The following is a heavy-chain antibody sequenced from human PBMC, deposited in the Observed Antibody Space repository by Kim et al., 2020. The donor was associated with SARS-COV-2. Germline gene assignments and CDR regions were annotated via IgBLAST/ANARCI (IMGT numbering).Heavy chain of an antibody. V-gene: IGHV3-30*04. CDR2: ISYDGSNK. CDR1: GFTFSSYA. D-gene: IGHD1-26*01. Sequence: GGSLRLFCAASGFTFSSYAMHWVRQAPGKGLEWVAVISYDGSNKYYADSVKGRFTISRDNSKNTLYLQMNSLRAEDTAVYYCARTYSGSYLDAFDIWGQGTMVTVSS. CDR3: ARTYSGSYLDAFDI. J-gene: IGHJ3*02.